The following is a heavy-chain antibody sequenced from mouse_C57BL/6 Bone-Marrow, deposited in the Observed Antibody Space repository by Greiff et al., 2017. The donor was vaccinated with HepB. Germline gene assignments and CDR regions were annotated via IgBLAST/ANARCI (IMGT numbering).Heavy chain of an antibody. CDR3: AALLSYYYAVDY. CDR1: GFTFSSYT. V-gene: IGHV5-9*01. CDR2: ISGGGGNT. J-gene: IGHJ4*01. D-gene: IGHD2-10*01. Sequence: EVMLVESGGGLVKPGGSLKLSCAASGFTFSSYTMSWVRQTPEKRLEWVATISGGGGNTYYPDSVKGRFTISRDNAKNTLYLQMSSLRSEDTALYYCAALLSYYYAVDYWGQGTSVTVSS.